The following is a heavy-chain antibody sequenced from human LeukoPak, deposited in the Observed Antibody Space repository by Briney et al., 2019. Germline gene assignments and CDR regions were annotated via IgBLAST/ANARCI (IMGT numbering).Heavy chain of an antibody. J-gene: IGHJ4*02. D-gene: IGHD6-19*01. V-gene: IGHV4-4*07. CDR2: IYTSGST. CDR1: GGSISSYY. CDR3: SGIAVAGIDY. Sequence: SETLSLTCTVSGGSISSYYWSWIRQPAGKGLEWIGRIYTSGSTNYNPSLKSRVSMSVDTSKNQFSLKLSSVTAADTAVYYCSGIAVAGIDYWGQGTLVTVSS.